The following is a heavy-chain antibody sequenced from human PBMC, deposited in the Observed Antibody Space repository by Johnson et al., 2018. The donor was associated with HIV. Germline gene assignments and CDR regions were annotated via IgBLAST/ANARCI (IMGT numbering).Heavy chain of an antibody. J-gene: IGHJ3*02. CDR1: GFTFSSYG. CDR3: AKNGGVGGGSSNGAFDI. D-gene: IGHD2-15*01. Sequence: QVQLVESGGGVVQPGRSLRLSCAASGFTFSSYGMHWVRQAPGKGLEWVAVISYDGSNTYYADSVKGRFTISRDNSKNTLYLQMNSLRAEDTAVYYCAKNGGVGGGSSNGAFDIWGQGTMVTVS. V-gene: IGHV3-30*18. CDR2: ISYDGSNT.